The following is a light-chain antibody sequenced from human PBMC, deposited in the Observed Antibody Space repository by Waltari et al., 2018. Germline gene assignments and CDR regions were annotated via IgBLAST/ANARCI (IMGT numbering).Light chain of an antibody. CDR3: QQYGSSPLT. CDR1: QNIYKNY. CDR2: TSS. J-gene: IGKJ4*01. Sequence: EIVLTQSPVTLSLSPGERVTPSCSASQNIYKNYLGWFQQKPGQAPRLLIYTSSSRATGIPDRFSGSGSGTDFTLTISRLEPEDFAVYYCQQYGSSPLTFGGGTKVEIK. V-gene: IGKV3-20*01.